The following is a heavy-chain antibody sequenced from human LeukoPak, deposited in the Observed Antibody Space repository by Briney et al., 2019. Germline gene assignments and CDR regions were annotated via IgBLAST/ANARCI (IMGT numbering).Heavy chain of an antibody. Sequence: PGGSLRLSCAASGFTFSSYAMSWVRQAPGKGLEWVSGISGSGGSTYYADSVKGRFTISRDNSKNTLYLHMNSLRAEDTALYYCGRSYGPPDQVDYWGQGTLVTVSS. J-gene: IGHJ4*02. CDR3: GRSYGPPDQVDY. V-gene: IGHV3-23*01. CDR2: ISGSGGST. D-gene: IGHD5-18*01. CDR1: GFTFSSYA.